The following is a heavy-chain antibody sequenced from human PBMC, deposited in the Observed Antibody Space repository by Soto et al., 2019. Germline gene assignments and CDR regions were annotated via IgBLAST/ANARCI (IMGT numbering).Heavy chain of an antibody. Sequence: SETLSLTCAVSGGSISSGGYSWSWIRQPPGKGLEWIGYIYHSESTYYNPSLKSRVTIPVDRSKNQFSLKLSSVTAADTAVYYCARAAYCGGDCEQADAFDIWGQGTMVT. CDR2: IYHSEST. D-gene: IGHD2-21*02. CDR1: GGSISSGGYS. J-gene: IGHJ3*02. CDR3: ARAAYCGGDCEQADAFDI. V-gene: IGHV4-30-2*01.